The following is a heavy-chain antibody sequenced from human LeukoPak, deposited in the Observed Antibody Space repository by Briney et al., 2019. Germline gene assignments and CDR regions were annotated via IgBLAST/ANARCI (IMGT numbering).Heavy chain of an antibody. CDR2: INPNSGGT. J-gene: IGHJ4*02. CDR3: ARVEGYSSSWNFDY. CDR1: GYTFTGYY. D-gene: IGHD6-13*01. V-gene: IGHV1-2*02. Sequence: ASVKVSCKASGYTFTGYYMHWVRQAPGQGLEWMGWINPNSGGTNYAQKFQGRVTMTRDTSISTAYMELSRLRSDDTAVYYCARVEGYSSSWNFDYWGQGTLVTVSS.